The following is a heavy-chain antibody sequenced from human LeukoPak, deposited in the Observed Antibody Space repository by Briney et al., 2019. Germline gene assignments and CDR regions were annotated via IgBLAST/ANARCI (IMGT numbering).Heavy chain of an antibody. J-gene: IGHJ3*02. CDR2: INSDGSST. V-gene: IGHV3-74*01. CDR1: GFTFSSYW. D-gene: IGHD3-16*01. Sequence: GESLKISCAASGFTFSSYWMHWVRQAPGKGLVWVSRINSDGSSTNYADSVKGRFTISRDNAKNTLYVQMNGVRVEDTAVYYCARGGFGRPNAFDIWGQGTMVTVSS. CDR3: ARGGFGRPNAFDI.